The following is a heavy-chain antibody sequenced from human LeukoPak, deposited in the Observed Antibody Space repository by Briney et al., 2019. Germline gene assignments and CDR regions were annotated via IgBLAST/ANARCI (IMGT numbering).Heavy chain of an antibody. V-gene: IGHV4-59*08. CDR3: ASSLGYCSGGSCYSDYFDY. J-gene: IGHJ4*02. CDR1: FL. CDR2: LLQWET. Sequence: PSETLSLTCTVFLLELDPAAPREGTGVDWGYLLQWETNYIPSLKSRVTISVDTSKNQFSLKLSSVTAADTAVYYCASSLGYCSGGSCYSDYFDYWGQGTLVTVSS. D-gene: IGHD2-15*01.